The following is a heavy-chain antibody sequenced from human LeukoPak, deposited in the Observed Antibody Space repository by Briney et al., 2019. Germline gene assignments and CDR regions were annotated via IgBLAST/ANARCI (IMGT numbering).Heavy chain of an antibody. D-gene: IGHD3-22*01. Sequence: SGGSLRLSCAASGFTFSSYGMHWVRQAPGKGLEWVAFIRYDGSNKYYADSVKGRFTISRDNSKNTLYLQMNSLRAEDTAVYYCAKDSHYYDSSGYYSPLDYWGQGTLVTVSS. CDR3: AKDSHYYDSSGYYSPLDY. CDR2: IRYDGSNK. CDR1: GFTFSSYG. V-gene: IGHV3-30*02. J-gene: IGHJ4*02.